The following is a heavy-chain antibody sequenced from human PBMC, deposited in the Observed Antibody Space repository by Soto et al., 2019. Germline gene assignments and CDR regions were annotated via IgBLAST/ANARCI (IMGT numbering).Heavy chain of an antibody. CDR1: GFTFSSYG. Sequence: QVQLVESGGGVVQPGRSLRLSCAASGFTFSSYGMHWVRQAPGKGLEWVAVISYDGSNKYYADSVKGRFTISRDNSKNTLYLQLNSMRAEDTAVYYCAILVHDSPPAYGMDVWGQGTTVTVSS. CDR3: AILVHDSPPAYGMDV. V-gene: IGHV3-30*03. J-gene: IGHJ6*02. D-gene: IGHD2-15*01. CDR2: ISYDGSNK.